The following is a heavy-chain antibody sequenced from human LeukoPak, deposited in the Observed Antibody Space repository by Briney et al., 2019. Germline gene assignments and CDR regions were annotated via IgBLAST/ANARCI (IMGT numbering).Heavy chain of an antibody. CDR1: GFTVSSNF. CDR2: IYSGGST. J-gene: IGHJ4*02. Sequence: GSLRLSRAASGFTVSSNFMSWVRQAPGKGLEWVSVIYSGGSTYYADSVKGRFTISRDNSKNTLYLQMNSLRAEDTAVYYCARDMTYWGQGTLVTVSS. CDR3: ARDMTY. V-gene: IGHV3-66*02.